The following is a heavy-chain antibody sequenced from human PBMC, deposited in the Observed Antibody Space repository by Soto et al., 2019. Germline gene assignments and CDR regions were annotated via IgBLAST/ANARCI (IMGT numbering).Heavy chain of an antibody. D-gene: IGHD4-17*01. CDR1: GGKSRSYG. V-gene: IGHV4-59*01. Sequence: YTVAGGKSRSYGWRWISKKKGKGLEWIGCMYYSGSTNYNPSLKSRVTISVDTSKNQFYLRLSSVTAADTAVYYCARHGGPHDYGDYYWFDPWGQGTPVTVSS. CDR2: MYYSGST. CDR3: ARHGGPHDYGDYYWFDP. J-gene: IGHJ5*02.